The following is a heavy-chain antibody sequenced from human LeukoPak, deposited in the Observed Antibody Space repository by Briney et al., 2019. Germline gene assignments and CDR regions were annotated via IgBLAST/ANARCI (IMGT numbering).Heavy chain of an antibody. CDR2: ISTYNGNT. D-gene: IGHD1-1*01. CDR3: ARDSLYNWNDGGFDY. V-gene: IGHV1-18*01. Sequence: ASVKVSCKASGYTFTSYGISWVRQAPGQGLEWMGWISTYNGNTNYAQKLQGRVTMTTDTSTSTAYMELRSLRSDDTAVYYCARDSLYNWNDGGFDYWGQGNLVTVSS. CDR1: GYTFTSYG. J-gene: IGHJ4*02.